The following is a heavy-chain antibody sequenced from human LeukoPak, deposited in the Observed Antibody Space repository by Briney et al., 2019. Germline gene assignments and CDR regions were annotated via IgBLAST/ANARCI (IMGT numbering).Heavy chain of an antibody. J-gene: IGHJ6*03. CDR1: GYTFTSNY. Sequence: ASVKVSCKAFGYTFTSNYMHRVRQAPGQGPEWMGVISPSGGSTTYAQKFQGRVTLTRDMSTSTDYLELSSLRSEDTAVYFCARGGHSYYYYMDVWGKGTTVTISS. CDR2: ISPSGGST. CDR3: ARGGHSYYYYMDV. V-gene: IGHV1-46*01.